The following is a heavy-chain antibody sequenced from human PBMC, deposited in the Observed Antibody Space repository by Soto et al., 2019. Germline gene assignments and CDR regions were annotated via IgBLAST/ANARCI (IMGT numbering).Heavy chain of an antibody. Sequence: QVQLVQSGGEVKKPGSSVKVSCKASGGTFSSYAISWVRLAPGQGLAWMGGNIPIFGTANYAQKFHGRVTITADESTRTSYMELSSLRSEDTAGDYGAEGREIATTHDAFDIWGKGTIVTVSS. CDR3: AEGREIATTHDAFDI. V-gene: IGHV1-69*12. J-gene: IGHJ3*02. CDR1: GGTFSSYA. D-gene: IGHD2-21*01. CDR2: NIPIFGTA.